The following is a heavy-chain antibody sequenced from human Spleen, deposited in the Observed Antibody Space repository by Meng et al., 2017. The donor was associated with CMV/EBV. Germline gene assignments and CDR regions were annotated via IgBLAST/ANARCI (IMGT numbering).Heavy chain of an antibody. J-gene: IGHJ6*02. V-gene: IGHV3-7*01. CDR3: ARSLYYDFWSGDYGMDV. Sequence: GGSLRLSCAASGFTFSSYWMSWVRQAPGKGLEWVANIKQDGSEKYYVDSVKGRFTISRDNAKNSLYLQMNSLRAEDTAVYYCARSLYYDFWSGDYGMDVWGQGTTVTVSS. CDR2: IKQDGSEK. CDR1: GFTFSSYW. D-gene: IGHD3-3*01.